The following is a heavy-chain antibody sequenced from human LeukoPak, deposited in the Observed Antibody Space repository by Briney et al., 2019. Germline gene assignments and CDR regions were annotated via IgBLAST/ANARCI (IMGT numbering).Heavy chain of an antibody. V-gene: IGHV3-74*01. J-gene: IGHJ4*02. D-gene: IGHD5-24*01. CDR3: ARDWVYKIDY. CDR1: GFTFSSYV. Sequence: GGSLRLSCAASGFTFSSYVMHWVRRTPGKGLVWVSRISHDGIISYADSVKGRFTISRDNAKNTLTLQMNSLRVEDTAVYFCARDWVYKIDYWGRGTLVTVSS. CDR2: ISHDGII.